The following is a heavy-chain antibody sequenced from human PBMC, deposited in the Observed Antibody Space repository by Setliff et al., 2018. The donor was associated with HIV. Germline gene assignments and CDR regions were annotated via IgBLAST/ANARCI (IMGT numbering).Heavy chain of an antibody. D-gene: IGHD3-22*01. CDR3: ARGRNYDSSGYGDYYYYMDV. CDR2: IIPIFGTT. CDR1: GGIFSSYP. Sequence: ASVKVSCKASGGIFSSYPISWVRQAPGQGLEWMGGIIPIFGTTHYAQKFQGRVTVTADESTSTAYMQLSSLRSDDTAVYYCARGRNYDSSGYGDYYYYMDVWGKGTTVTVSS. J-gene: IGHJ6*03. V-gene: IGHV1-69*13.